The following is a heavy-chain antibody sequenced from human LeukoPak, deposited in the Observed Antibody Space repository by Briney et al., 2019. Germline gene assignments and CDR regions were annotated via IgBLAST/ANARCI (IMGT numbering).Heavy chain of an antibody. D-gene: IGHD3-10*01. V-gene: IGHV3-23*01. CDR1: GFTFSNYA. J-gene: IGHJ4*02. CDR3: AKSITMVRGVIAVAGFDY. Sequence: PGGSLRLSCAASGFTFSNYATTWVRQAPGKGLEWVSAISGGGNITYYAGSGKVLFTISSDDSKNTLYLQMNSLGAEDTTLYYRAKSITMVRGVIAVAGFDYWGQGTLVTVSS. CDR2: ISGGGNIT.